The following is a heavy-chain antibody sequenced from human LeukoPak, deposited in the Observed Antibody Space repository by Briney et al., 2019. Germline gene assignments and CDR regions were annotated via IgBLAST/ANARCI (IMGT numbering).Heavy chain of an antibody. J-gene: IGHJ4*02. CDR1: GFTFDDYG. D-gene: IGHD3-22*01. V-gene: IGHV3-20*04. CDR2: INWNGGST. Sequence: GGSLRLSCAASGFTFDDYGMSWVRQAPGKGLEWVSGINWNGGSTGYADSVKGRFTFSRDNAKNSLYLQMNSLRAEDTALYYCARAYYDSSGYLTSDYWGQGTLVTVSS. CDR3: ARAYYDSSGYLTSDY.